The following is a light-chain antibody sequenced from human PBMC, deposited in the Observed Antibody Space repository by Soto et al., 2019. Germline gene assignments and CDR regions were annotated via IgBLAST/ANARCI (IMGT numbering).Light chain of an antibody. CDR1: SSNIGSNT. CDR3: ATWDNGLTGVV. CDR2: TNN. Sequence: QSVLTQPPSTSGTPGQRVTISCSGSSSNIGSNTVHWYQQIPGTAPKLLIYTNNQRSSGVSDRFSGSKSYTSASLVISGLQSEDEDAYYCATWDNGLTGVVFGGGTKLTVL. J-gene: IGLJ2*01. V-gene: IGLV1-44*01.